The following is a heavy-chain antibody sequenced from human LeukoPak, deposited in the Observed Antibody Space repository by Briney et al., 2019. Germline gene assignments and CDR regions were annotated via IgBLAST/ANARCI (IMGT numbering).Heavy chain of an antibody. J-gene: IGHJ6*02. CDR3: ARDHPGDFWSGYDYYYGMDV. CDR2: ISAYNGNT. CDR1: GYTFTSYG. D-gene: IGHD3-3*01. Sequence: GASVKVSCKASGYTFTSYGISWVRQAPGQGLEWMGWISAYNGNTNYAQKLQGRVTMTTDTSTSTAYMELRSLRSDDTAVYYCARDHPGDFWSGYDYYYGMDVWGQGTTVTVSS. V-gene: IGHV1-18*01.